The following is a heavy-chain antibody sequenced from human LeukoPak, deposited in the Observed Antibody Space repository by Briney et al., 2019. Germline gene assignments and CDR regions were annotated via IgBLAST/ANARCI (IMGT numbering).Heavy chain of an antibody. D-gene: IGHD5-24*01. Sequence: GGSLRLSCAASGXIVSSNHMNWVRQTPGKGLEWVFIIYINAGTTHYAASVKGRFIISRDNSENTVYLQMNNLRADDSAVYYCARDGSNFYFDYSGQGALVTVSS. CDR1: GXIVSSNH. CDR2: IYINAGTT. V-gene: IGHV3-66*01. J-gene: IGHJ4*02. CDR3: ARDGSNFYFDY.